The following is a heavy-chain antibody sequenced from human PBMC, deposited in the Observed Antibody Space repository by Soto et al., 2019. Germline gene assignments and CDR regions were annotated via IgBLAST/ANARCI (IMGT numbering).Heavy chain of an antibody. CDR3: AKRKYCPSTTCFDY. CDR2: ISGSGGST. J-gene: IGHJ4*02. V-gene: IGHV3-23*01. D-gene: IGHD2-2*01. CDR1: GFAFGNYA. Sequence: GGALRLSGAASGFAFGNYAVTWVRRAAGKGLEGGSTISGSGGSTYDADSVKGRFTISRDNSKNTLYLQMNSLRAEDTAVYYCAKRKYCPSTTCFDYWGQGTQVTVSS.